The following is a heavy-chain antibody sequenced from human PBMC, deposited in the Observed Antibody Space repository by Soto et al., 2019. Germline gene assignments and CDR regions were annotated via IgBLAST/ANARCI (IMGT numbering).Heavy chain of an antibody. CDR3: ARAISGYVT. J-gene: IGHJ4*02. D-gene: IGHD3-22*01. CDR1: GINYNTYA. Sequence: QVQLVQSGAEMKKPGASVSLSCKTSGINYNTYAIHWVRQAPGQGLEWMGWINTGNGDTRYSQNFQGRVTLTRDTSASTFYMDLDSLKSEDTGVYFCARAISGYVTWGQGTLVTVSS. CDR2: INTGNGDT. V-gene: IGHV1-3*04.